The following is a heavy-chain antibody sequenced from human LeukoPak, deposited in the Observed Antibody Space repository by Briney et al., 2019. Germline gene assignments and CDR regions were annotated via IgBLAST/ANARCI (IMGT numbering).Heavy chain of an antibody. CDR1: GGTFSSYA. D-gene: IGHD1-20*01. CDR3: ARGVQYCNWNRPLDY. J-gene: IGHJ4*02. V-gene: IGHV1-69*13. Sequence: SVKVSCKASGGTFSSYAISWVRQAPGQGLEWMGGIIPIFGTANYAQKFQGRVTITADESTSTAYMELSSLRSEDTAVYYCARGVQYCNWNRPLDYWGQGTLVTVSS. CDR2: IIPIFGTA.